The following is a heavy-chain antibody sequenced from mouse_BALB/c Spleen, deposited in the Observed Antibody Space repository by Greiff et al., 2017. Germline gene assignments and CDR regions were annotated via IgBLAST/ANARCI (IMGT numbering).Heavy chain of an antibody. CDR2: IDPSDSET. Sequence: QVQLQQPGAELVKPGAPVKLSCKASGYTFTSYWMNWVKQRPGRGLEWIGRIDPSDSETHYNQKFKDKATLTVDKSSSTAYIQLSSLTSEDSAVYYCASGHRYGDYFDYWGQGTTLTVSS. J-gene: IGHJ2*01. V-gene: IGHV1-69*02. D-gene: IGHD2-14*01. CDR1: GYTFTSYW. CDR3: ASGHRYGDYFDY.